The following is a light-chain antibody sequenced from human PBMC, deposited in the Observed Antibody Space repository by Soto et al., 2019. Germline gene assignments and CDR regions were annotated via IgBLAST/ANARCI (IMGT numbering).Light chain of an antibody. CDR3: SSYTSSSTPYV. CDR1: SSDVGGYNY. CDR2: DVT. V-gene: IGLV2-14*01. J-gene: IGLJ1*01. Sequence: QSALTQPASVSGSPGQSITISCTGTSSDVGGYNYVSWYQQHPVKAPKLMIYDVTNRPSGVSDRFSGSKSGNTASLTISGLQAEDEADYYCSSYTSSSTPYVFGTGTQLPS.